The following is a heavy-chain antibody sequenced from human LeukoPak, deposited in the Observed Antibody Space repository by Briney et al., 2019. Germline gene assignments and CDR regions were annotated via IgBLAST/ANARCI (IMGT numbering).Heavy chain of an antibody. V-gene: IGHV3-53*01. CDR1: GLIVSNNY. CDR2: IYSGGTI. D-gene: IGHD5-18*01. CDR3: ARGGYSYGYEGFDY. Sequence: PGGSLRLSCAASGLIVSNNYMIWVRPAPGKGLEWVSSIYSGGTIYYTDSVKGRFTISRDNSKNTLYLQMNSLRAEDTAVYYCARGGYSYGYEGFDYWGQGTLVTVSS. J-gene: IGHJ4*02.